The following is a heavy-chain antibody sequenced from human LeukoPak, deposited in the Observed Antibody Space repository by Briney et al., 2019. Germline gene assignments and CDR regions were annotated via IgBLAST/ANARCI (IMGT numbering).Heavy chain of an antibody. CDR1: GFTLSTYA. J-gene: IGHJ4*02. CDR2: ISASGGNS. Sequence: GGSLRLSCTASGFTLSTYAMTWGRQAPGKGLEWVSAISASGGNSYYADSVKGRFTMSRDNSKNTLYLQMNSLRAEDTAVYYCAKGDYDRSGTFDYWGQGTLVTVSS. D-gene: IGHD3-22*01. V-gene: IGHV3-23*01. CDR3: AKGDYDRSGTFDY.